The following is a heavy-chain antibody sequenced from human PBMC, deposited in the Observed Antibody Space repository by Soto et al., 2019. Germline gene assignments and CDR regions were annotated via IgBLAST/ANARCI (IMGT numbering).Heavy chain of an antibody. CDR3: ARDPWTTMIVWYFDY. D-gene: IGHD3-22*01. CDR1: GFTFSSYA. Sequence: GSLRLSCAASGFTFSSYAMHWVRQAPGKGLEWVAVISYDGSNKYYADSVKGRFTISRDNSKNTLYPQMNSLRAEDTAVYYCARDPWTTMIVWYFDYWGQGTLVTVSS. V-gene: IGHV3-30-3*01. J-gene: IGHJ4*02. CDR2: ISYDGSNK.